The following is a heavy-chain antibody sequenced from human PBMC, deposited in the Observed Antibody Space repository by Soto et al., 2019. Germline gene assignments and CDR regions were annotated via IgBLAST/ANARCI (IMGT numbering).Heavy chain of an antibody. CDR2: IWYDGSNK. Sequence: GGSLRLSCAASGFTFSSYGMHWVRQAPGKGLEWVAVIWYDGSNKYYADSVKGRFTISRDNSKNTLYLQMNSLRAEDTAVYCCAREGYYDILITPNDAFDIWGQGTMVTVSS. CDR3: AREGYYDILITPNDAFDI. J-gene: IGHJ3*02. V-gene: IGHV3-33*01. D-gene: IGHD3-9*01. CDR1: GFTFSSYG.